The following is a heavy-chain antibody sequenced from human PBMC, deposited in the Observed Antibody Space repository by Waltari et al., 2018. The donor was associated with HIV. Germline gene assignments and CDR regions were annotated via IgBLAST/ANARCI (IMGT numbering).Heavy chain of an antibody. D-gene: IGHD1-26*01. CDR1: DSTITDSNGNHH. CDR2: IHYSGNT. Sequence: LQKQETDPGLVQPSKNLYLKYTVSDSTITDSNGNHHWGWIRQPPGKKLEWIGNIHYSGNTFYNPSLRSRVTISADKSKNQFSLKLRSVTAADTAVYFCMRHRGYFPPDYWGQGTLVTVSS. J-gene: IGHJ4*02. V-gene: IGHV4-39*01. CDR3: MRHRGYFPPDY.